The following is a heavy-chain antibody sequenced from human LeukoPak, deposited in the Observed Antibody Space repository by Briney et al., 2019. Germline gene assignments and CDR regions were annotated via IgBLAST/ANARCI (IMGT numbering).Heavy chain of an antibody. D-gene: IGHD4-17*01. Sequence: PGGSLRLSCAASGFTFDDYGMSWVRQAPGKWLEWVSSINWNGGSRGYADSVKGRFTISRDNAKKSLYLQMNSLRAEDTALYYCARGPPYGDKLNWFDPWGQGTLVTVSS. CDR2: INWNGGSR. J-gene: IGHJ5*02. V-gene: IGHV3-20*04. CDR3: ARGPPYGDKLNWFDP. CDR1: GFTFDDYG.